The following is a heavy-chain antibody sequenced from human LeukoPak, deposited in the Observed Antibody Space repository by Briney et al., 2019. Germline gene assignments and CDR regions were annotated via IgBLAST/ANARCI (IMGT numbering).Heavy chain of an antibody. CDR2: IYTSGST. J-gene: IGHJ6*02. D-gene: IGHD3-3*01. CDR3: ARDTFPPDIWSGYGGGYNYYGMDV. V-gene: IGHV4-4*07. Sequence: SETLSLTCTVSGGSISSYYWSWIRQPAGKGLEWIGRIYTSGSTNYNPSLKSRVTMSVDTSKNQFSLKLSSVTAADTAVYYCARDTFPPDIWSGYGGGYNYYGMDVWGQGTTVTVSS. CDR1: GGSISSYY.